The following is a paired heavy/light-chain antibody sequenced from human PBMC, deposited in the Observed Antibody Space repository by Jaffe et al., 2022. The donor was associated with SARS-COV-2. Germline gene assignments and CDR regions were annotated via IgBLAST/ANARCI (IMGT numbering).Heavy chain of an antibody. CDR3: AKDFEGYCGGECYSGLLDH. CDR2: ISWDGVNT. CDR1: GFTFYDHA. J-gene: IGHJ4*02. Sequence: EVQLVESGGVVVQPGGSLRLSCAASGFTFYDHAMHWVRQAPGKGLEWVSLISWDGVNTYYADSVAGRFTISRDSSKNSLFLQMNSLRPEDTAFYYCAKDFEGYCGGECYSGLLDHWGQGTLVTVSS. V-gene: IGHV3-43D*03. D-gene: IGHD2-21*01.
Light chain of an antibody. J-gene: IGLJ2*01. Sequence: SYVLTQPPSVSVAPGKTARITCGGNNIGSKSVHWYQQKPGQAPVLVIYHSSDRPSGIPERFSGSKSGNTATLTISRVEAGDEADYYCQVWDTSSDHYVVFGGGTKLTVL. CDR2: HSS. CDR1: NIGSKS. CDR3: QVWDTSSDHYVV. V-gene: IGLV3-21*04.